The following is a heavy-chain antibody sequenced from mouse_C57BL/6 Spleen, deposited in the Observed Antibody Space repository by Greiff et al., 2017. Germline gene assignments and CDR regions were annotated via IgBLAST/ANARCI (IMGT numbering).Heavy chain of an antibody. CDR2: ISDGGSYT. Sequence: EVQLVESGGGLVKPGGSLKLSCAASGFTFSSYAMSWVRQTPEKRLEWVATISDGGSYTYYPDNVKGRFTISRDNAKNNLYLQMSHLKSEDTAMYDCARAYGPYAMDYGGQGTSVTVSS. J-gene: IGHJ4*01. CDR3: ARAYGPYAMDY. CDR1: GFTFSSYA. D-gene: IGHD1-1*02. V-gene: IGHV5-4*01.